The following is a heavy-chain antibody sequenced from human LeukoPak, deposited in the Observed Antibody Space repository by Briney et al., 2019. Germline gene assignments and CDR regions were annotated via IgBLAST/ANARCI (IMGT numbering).Heavy chain of an antibody. CDR2: VYYTGST. Sequence: SETLSLACSVSGGSVSNYYWSWIRQPPGKGLEWIGYVYYTGSTNYNPSLKSRVTMFEDKSKNQFSLRLYSVTVADTAVYYCARHFAYSSSSYFDYWGQGSLVTVSS. J-gene: IGHJ4*02. V-gene: IGHV4-59*08. CDR3: ARHFAYSSSSYFDY. D-gene: IGHD6-6*01. CDR1: GGSVSNYY.